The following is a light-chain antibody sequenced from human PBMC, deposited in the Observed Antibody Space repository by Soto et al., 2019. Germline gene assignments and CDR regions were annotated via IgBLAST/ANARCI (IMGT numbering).Light chain of an antibody. J-gene: IGLJ1*01. CDR3: SSYTYSSTPYV. Sequence: QSALTQPASVSGSSGQSITISCTGTSSDVGGYNYVSWYQHHPGKAPKLMIYEVSNRPSGVSNRFSGSKSGNTASLTISGLQAEDEADYYCSSYTYSSTPYVFGTGTKLTVL. CDR2: EVS. V-gene: IGLV2-14*01. CDR1: SSDVGGYNY.